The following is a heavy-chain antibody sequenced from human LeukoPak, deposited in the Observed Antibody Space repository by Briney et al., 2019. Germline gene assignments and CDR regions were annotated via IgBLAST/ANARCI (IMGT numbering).Heavy chain of an antibody. CDR1: GFTFSSYW. CDR3: ARDSPLDGDAFDY. Sequence: GGSLRLSCAASGFTFSSYWMSWVRQAPGKGLEWVANIKQDGSEEYYVDSVKGRFTISRDNAKNSLYLQMNSLRAEDTAVYYCARDSPLDGDAFDYWGQGTLVTVSS. CDR2: IKQDGSEE. D-gene: IGHD4-17*01. V-gene: IGHV3-7*01. J-gene: IGHJ4*02.